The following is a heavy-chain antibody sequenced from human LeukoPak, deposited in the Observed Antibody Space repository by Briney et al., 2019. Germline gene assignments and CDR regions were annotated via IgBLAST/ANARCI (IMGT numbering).Heavy chain of an antibody. CDR3: ARVSPYYDFWSGYGDY. CDR2: IYYSGST. J-gene: IGHJ4*02. CDR1: GGSISSGDYY. V-gene: IGHV4-30-4*08. D-gene: IGHD3-3*01. Sequence: SQTLSLTCTVSGGSISSGDYYWSWIRQPPGEGLEWIGYIYYSGSTYYNPSLKSRVTISVDTSKNQFSLKLSSVTAADTAVYYCARVSPYYDFWSGYGDYWGQGTLVTVSS.